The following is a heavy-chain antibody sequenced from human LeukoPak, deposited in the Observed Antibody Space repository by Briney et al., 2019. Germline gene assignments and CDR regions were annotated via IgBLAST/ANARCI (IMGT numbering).Heavy chain of an antibody. J-gene: IGHJ6*03. CDR3: AVGGGIAAAGPRYYYYYYMDV. D-gene: IGHD6-13*01. V-gene: IGHV1-69*05. Sequence: ASVKVSCKASGGTFSSYAISWVRQAPGQGLEWMGGIIPIFGTANYAQKFQGRVTITTDESTSTAYMELSSLRSEDTAVYYCAVGGGIAAAGPRYYYYYYMDVWGKGTTVTVSS. CDR1: GGTFSSYA. CDR2: IIPIFGTA.